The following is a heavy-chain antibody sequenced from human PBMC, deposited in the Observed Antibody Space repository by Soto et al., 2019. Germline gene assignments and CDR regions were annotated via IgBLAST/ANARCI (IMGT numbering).Heavy chain of an antibody. D-gene: IGHD3-10*01. Sequence: PGESLKISCKGSGYTFTNYWIGWVRQMPGKGLEWMGIIYPGDSETRYSPSFQGQVTMSADKSISTAYLQWSSLKASDSAMYYCARKYYYGAGTLDYWGQGXLVTVPS. CDR1: GYTFTNYW. V-gene: IGHV5-51*01. CDR2: IYPGDSET. J-gene: IGHJ4*02. CDR3: ARKYYYGAGTLDY.